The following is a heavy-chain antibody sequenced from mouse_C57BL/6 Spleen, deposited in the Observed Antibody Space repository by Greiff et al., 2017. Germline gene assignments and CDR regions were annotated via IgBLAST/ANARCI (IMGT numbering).Heavy chain of an antibody. D-gene: IGHD2-3*01. CDR1: GYTFTNYW. V-gene: IGHV1-63*01. CDR3: TRRGDGYYRTFPLWCYFDY. J-gene: IGHJ2*01. CDR2: IYPGGGYT. Sequence: VQLQQSGAELVRPGTSVKMSCTASGYTFTNYWIGWAKQRPGHGLEWIGDIYPGGGYTNYNEKFKGKATLTADKSSSTAYMELRSLTSEDSAVYYCTRRGDGYYRTFPLWCYFDYWGQGTTLTVSS.